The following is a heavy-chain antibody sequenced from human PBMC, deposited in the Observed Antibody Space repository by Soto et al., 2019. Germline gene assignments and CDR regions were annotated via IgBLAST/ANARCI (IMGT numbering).Heavy chain of an antibody. J-gene: IGHJ4*02. D-gene: IGHD2-2*02. V-gene: IGHV3-23*01. CDR1: GFTFSSYA. CDR2: ISGSGDST. Sequence: EVQLLESGGGLVQPGGSLRLSCAASGFTFSSYAMSWVRQAPGKGLEWVSGISGSGDSTYYADPVKGRLTISRDNSKNTLDLQMDSLRAEDTAVYYCAKYTRSWSRPFDSWGQGTLVTVSS. CDR3: AKYTRSWSRPFDS.